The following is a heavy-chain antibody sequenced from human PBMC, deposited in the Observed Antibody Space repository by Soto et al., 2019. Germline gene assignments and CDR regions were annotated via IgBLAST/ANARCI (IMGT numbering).Heavy chain of an antibody. J-gene: IGHJ6*02. Sequence: GSVKVSCKASGYSFTDYHIHWVRQAPGQGLEWLGRINPKSGGTSTAQKFQGWVTMTRDRSISTVYMELTRLRSDDTAVYFCARGHSTDCSNGVCSFFYNHEMDVWGQGTTVTSP. CDR1: GYSFTDYH. V-gene: IGHV1-2*04. CDR2: INPKSGGT. D-gene: IGHD2-8*01. CDR3: ARGHSTDCSNGVCSFFYNHEMDV.